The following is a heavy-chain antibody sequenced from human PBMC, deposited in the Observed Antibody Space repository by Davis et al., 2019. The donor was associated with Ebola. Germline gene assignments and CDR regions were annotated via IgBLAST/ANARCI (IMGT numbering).Heavy chain of an antibody. CDR1: GYTFTTYF. J-gene: IGHJ5*02. Sequence: AASVKVSCKASGYTFTTYFIHWVLQAPGQGLEWMGIINPSGGSTGYAQKFQGRVTMTRDASTSTVYMELSSLRSDDTALYYCARRDCSSTNCYSNWFDPWGQGTLVTVSS. CDR3: ARRDCSSTNCYSNWFDP. CDR2: INPSGGST. D-gene: IGHD2-2*01. V-gene: IGHV1-46*01.